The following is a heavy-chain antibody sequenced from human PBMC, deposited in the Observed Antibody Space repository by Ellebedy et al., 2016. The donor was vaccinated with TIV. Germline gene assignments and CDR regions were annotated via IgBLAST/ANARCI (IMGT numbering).Heavy chain of an antibody. V-gene: IGHV1-46*04. J-gene: IGHJ4*02. CDR3: ARDGGGGGATNGFDY. CDR2: INPSGGST. CDR1: GYTFTSYY. Sequence: AASVKVSCKASGYTFTSYYMHWVRQAPGQALEWMGIINPSGGSTSYAQKLQGRVTMTRDTSTSTVYMELSSLRSEDTAVYYCARDGGGGGATNGFDYWGQGTLVTVSS. D-gene: IGHD1-26*01.